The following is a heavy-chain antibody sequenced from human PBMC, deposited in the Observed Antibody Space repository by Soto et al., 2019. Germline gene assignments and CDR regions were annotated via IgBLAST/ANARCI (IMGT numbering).Heavy chain of an antibody. CDR1: GFTFSSYS. V-gene: IGHV3-21*01. Sequence: EVQLVESGGGLVKPGGSLRLSCAASGFTFSSYSMNWVRQAPGKGLEWVSSISSSSSYIYYADSVKGRFTISRDNAKNSLYLQMNSLRAEDTAVYYCARAVGYCSGGSCPLRLDYWGQGTLVTVSS. D-gene: IGHD2-15*01. CDR3: ARAVGYCSGGSCPLRLDY. CDR2: ISSSSSYI. J-gene: IGHJ4*02.